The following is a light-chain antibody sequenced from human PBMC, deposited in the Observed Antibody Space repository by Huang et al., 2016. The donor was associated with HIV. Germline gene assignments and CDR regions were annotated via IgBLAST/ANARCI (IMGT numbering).Light chain of an antibody. Sequence: DIQMTQSPSSLSASIGDRITISCRASQDIDAYLAWYQHKPGKVPNLLIYAASTLQSGVPSRFSGSGSGTKFTLTIGSLQPEYVGSYYCQKYNDVPRTFGHGTKVEIK. CDR3: QKYNDVPRT. CDR2: AAS. CDR1: QDIDAY. J-gene: IGKJ1*01. V-gene: IGKV1-27*01.